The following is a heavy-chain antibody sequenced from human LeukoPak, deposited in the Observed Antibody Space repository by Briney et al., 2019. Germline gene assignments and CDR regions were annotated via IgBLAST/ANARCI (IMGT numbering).Heavy chain of an antibody. J-gene: IGHJ4*02. D-gene: IGHD3-10*01. CDR1: GGSISSGDYY. CDR3: ASADYYGSGSYPPFDY. Sequence: SQTLSLTCTVSGGSISSGDYYWSWIRQPPGKGLEWIEYIYYSGSTYCNPSLKSRVTISVDTSKNQFSLKLSSVTAADTAVYYCASADYYGSGSYPPFDYWGQGTLVTVSS. V-gene: IGHV4-30-4*08. CDR2: IYYSGST.